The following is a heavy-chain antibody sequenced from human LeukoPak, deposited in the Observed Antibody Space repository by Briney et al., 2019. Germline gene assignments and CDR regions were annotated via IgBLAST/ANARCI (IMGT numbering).Heavy chain of an antibody. Sequence: SDTLSLTCTVSGGSISSYNWSWIRPPPGKGLEWIGYIYYSGSTNYNPSLKSRVTISVDTSKNQFSLKLSSVTAADTDVYYCARGIGCSRSGGSCYSAGFDYWGQGTLVTVSS. CDR3: ARGIGCSRSGGSCYSAGFDY. CDR2: IYYSGST. V-gene: IGHV4-59*07. CDR1: GGSISSYN. J-gene: IGHJ4*02. D-gene: IGHD2-15*01.